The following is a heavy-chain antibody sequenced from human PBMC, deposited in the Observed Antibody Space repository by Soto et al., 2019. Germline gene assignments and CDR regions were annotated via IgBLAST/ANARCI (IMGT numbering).Heavy chain of an antibody. V-gene: IGHV4-39*01. Sequence: PSGTLSLTCTVSGGSISSGPYSWGWIRQPPGEGLEWIGTFHYSESTHYNPSLESRITISVDTSKNQFSLKVSSVTVADTAVYYCARLGGYCSRTNCYEYYGKDVWGQGTTVTVSS. CDR3: ARLGGYCSRTNCYEYYGKDV. J-gene: IGHJ6*02. CDR2: FHYSEST. D-gene: IGHD2-2*01. CDR1: GGSISSGPYS.